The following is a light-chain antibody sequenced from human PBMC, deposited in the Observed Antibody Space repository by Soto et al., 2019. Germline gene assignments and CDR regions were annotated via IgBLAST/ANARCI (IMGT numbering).Light chain of an antibody. Sequence: AIPMTQSPSSLSASVGDRVTITCRASQGIRNDLGWYQQKPGKAPKLLIYATSSLQSGVPSRFRGSGSGTDFTLTISSLQPEDFATYYCLQDYSYPRTFGQGTKVEVK. J-gene: IGKJ1*01. CDR3: LQDYSYPRT. V-gene: IGKV1-6*01. CDR2: ATS. CDR1: QGIRND.